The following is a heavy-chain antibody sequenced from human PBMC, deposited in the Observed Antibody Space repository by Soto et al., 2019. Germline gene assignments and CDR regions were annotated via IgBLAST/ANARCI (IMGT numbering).Heavy chain of an antibody. J-gene: IGHJ6*03. CDR1: GGSISSSSYY. V-gene: IGHV4-39*01. D-gene: IGHD1-7*01. CDR3: GMIFITGTRRNYYYMDV. Sequence: SETLSLTCTVSGGSISSSSYYWGWIRQPPGKGLEWIGSIYYSGSTYYNPSLKSRVTISVDTSKNQFSLKLSSVTAADTAVYYCGMIFITGTRRNYYYMDVWGKGTTVTVSS. CDR2: IYYSGST.